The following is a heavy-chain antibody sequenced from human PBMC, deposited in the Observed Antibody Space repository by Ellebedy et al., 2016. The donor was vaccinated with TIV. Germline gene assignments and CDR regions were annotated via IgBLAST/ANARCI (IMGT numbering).Heavy chain of an antibody. CDR3: ARLRHYGGDSVWFFDL. CDR2: RYYSGTT. J-gene: IGHJ2*01. CDR1: GGSISSGGYY. D-gene: IGHD4-23*01. V-gene: IGHV4-39*02. Sequence: MPSETLSLTCTVSGGSISSGGYYWGWIRQPPGKGLEWIGSRYYSGTTYYNPSLKSRVTISVDTSTNHFSLRLTSVTAADTAVYYCARLRHYGGDSVWFFDLWGRGTLVTVSS.